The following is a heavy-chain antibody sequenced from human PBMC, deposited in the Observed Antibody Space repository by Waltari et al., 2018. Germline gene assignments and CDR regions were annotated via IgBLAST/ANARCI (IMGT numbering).Heavy chain of an antibody. V-gene: IGHV3-21*01. Sequence: EVQLVESGGGLVKPGGSLRLSCAASGFTFSSYSMNWVRQAPGKGLEWVPSIISSSSYIYYADSVKGRVTISRDNAKKSLYLQMNSLRAEDTAVYFCARSGDSSGYYYMTDAFHLWGQGTMVTVSS. CDR1: GFTFSSYS. CDR2: IISSSSYI. CDR3: ARSGDSSGYYYMTDAFHL. J-gene: IGHJ3*01. D-gene: IGHD3-22*01.